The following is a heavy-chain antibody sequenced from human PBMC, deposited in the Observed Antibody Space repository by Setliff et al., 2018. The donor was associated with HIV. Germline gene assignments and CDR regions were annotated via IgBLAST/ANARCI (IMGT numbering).Heavy chain of an antibody. D-gene: IGHD3-22*01. Sequence: SETLSLTCTVSGGSISSYYWSWIRQPPGKGLEWIGYIYYSGSANYNPSLKSRVTISVDTSKNQFSLKLSSVTAADTAVYYCAREGYYDRADAFDIWGQGTMVTVSS. CDR2: IYYSGSA. CDR1: GGSISSYY. V-gene: IGHV4-59*01. CDR3: AREGYYDRADAFDI. J-gene: IGHJ3*02.